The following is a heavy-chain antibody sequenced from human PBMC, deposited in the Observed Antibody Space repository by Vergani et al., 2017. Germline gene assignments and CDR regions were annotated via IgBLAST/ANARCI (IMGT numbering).Heavy chain of an antibody. V-gene: IGHV3-21*01. CDR2: ISGCGRFI. CDR3: VWEIAGNVFAD. Sequence: VHLVESGGGMVKPGGSLRLSCATSGFGFSTSTMNWVRQAPGKGLEWISGISGCGRFIFYSDYVKGRFTISRDTAMNSLFLQMSSLRAGDTAVYFCVWEIAGNVFADWGQGALVTVSA. J-gene: IGHJ4*01. CDR1: GFGFSTST. D-gene: IGHD4-23*01.